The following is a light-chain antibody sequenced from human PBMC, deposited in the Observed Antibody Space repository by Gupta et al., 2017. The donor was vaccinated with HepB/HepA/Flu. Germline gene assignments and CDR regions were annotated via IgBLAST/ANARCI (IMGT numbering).Light chain of an antibody. J-gene: IGKJ2*03. CDR2: AAS. CDR1: QSISSY. V-gene: IGKV1-39*01. CDR3: QRWDSTRDS. Sequence: DIQMTQSPSSLSASVGDRVTITCRASQSISSYLNWYQQKPGKAPKLLIYAASSLQSGVPSMFSGSASGTDFTLSIRMLHPEDFTTYYCQRWDSTRDSFGQGTRLEIK.